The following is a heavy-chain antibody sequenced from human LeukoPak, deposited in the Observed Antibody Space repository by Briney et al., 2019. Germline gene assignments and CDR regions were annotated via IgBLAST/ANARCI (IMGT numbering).Heavy chain of an antibody. CDR1: GFIFSSHS. V-gene: IGHV3-30-3*01. J-gene: IGHJ4*02. Sequence: GRSLRLSCLASGFIFSSHSMHWVRQAPGKGLEWVAVISFDGNIKYYADSVQGRFTISRDNSKNTLYLQMISLRPEDTAVYYCARDEKYSYDYWGQGTLVTVSS. D-gene: IGHD5-18*01. CDR2: ISFDGNIK. CDR3: ARDEKYSYDY.